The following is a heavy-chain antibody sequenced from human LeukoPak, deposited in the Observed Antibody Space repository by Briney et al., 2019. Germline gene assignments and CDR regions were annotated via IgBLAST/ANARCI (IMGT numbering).Heavy chain of an antibody. CDR3: ARDFARGFTIDY. V-gene: IGHV3-48*01. CDR2: ISSSSNII. D-gene: IGHD3-10*01. J-gene: IGHJ4*02. CDR1: GFTFSNYN. Sequence: LAGGSLRLSCAASGFTFSNYNMNWVRQPPGKGLQWVSYISSSSNIIYYADSVKGRFTISRDNAKNSLFLQMNSLRAEDTAVYYCARDFARGFTIDYWGQGTLVTVSS.